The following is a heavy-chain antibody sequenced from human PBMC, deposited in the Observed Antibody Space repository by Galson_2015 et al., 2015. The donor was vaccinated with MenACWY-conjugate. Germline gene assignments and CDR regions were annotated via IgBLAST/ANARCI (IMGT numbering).Heavy chain of an antibody. CDR2: VNSGGSDT. J-gene: IGHJ4*02. D-gene: IGHD6-13*01. V-gene: IGHV3-74*01. CDR3: ARGGSPFDY. CDR1: GFTFSSYW. Sequence: SLRLSCAASGFTFSSYWMHWVRQAPGKGLVWVARVNSGGSDTSYADSVKGRFTISRDNAKNTLYLQMNSLRPEDTAAYYCARGGSPFDYWGQGTLVTVSS.